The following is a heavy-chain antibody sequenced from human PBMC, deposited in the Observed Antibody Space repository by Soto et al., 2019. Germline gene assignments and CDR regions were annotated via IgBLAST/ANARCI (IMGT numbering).Heavy chain of an antibody. J-gene: IGHJ4*02. CDR3: ARVGLAAAGTRPGGVDY. V-gene: IGHV3-21*04. CDR2: ISSSGSTI. Sequence: PGGSLRLSCAASGFTCSGYSMNWVRQAPGKGLEWVSSISSSGSTIYYADSVKGRFTISRDNAKNSLYLQMNSLRAEDTAVYYCARVGLAAAGTRPGGVDYWGQGTLVTVSS. CDR1: GFTCSGYS. D-gene: IGHD6-13*01.